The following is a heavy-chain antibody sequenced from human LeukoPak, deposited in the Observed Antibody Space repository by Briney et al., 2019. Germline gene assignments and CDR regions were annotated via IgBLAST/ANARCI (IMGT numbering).Heavy chain of an antibody. CDR3: ARDGTIVVVPAAMPAYYFDY. J-gene: IGHJ4*02. V-gene: IGHV3-21*01. D-gene: IGHD2-2*01. CDR1: GFTFTSYS. CDR2: ISSSSSYI. Sequence: GGSLRLSCAASGFTFTSYSMNWVRQAPGKGLEWVSSISSSSSYIYYADSVKGRFTISRDNSKNTLYLQMNSLRAEDTAVYYCARDGTIVVVPAAMPAYYFDYWGQGTLVTVSS.